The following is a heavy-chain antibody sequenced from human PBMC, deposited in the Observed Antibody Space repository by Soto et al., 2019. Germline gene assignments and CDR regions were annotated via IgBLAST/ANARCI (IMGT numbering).Heavy chain of an antibody. CDR2: IYYSGST. Sequence: SETLSLTCTVSGGSISSYYWSWIRQPPGKGLEWIGYIYYSGSTNYNPSLKSRVTISVDTSKNQFSLKLSSVTAADTAVYYCARVRSSSLSYYFDYWGQGTLATVSS. CDR3: ARVRSSSLSYYFDY. V-gene: IGHV4-59*01. CDR1: GGSISSYY. J-gene: IGHJ4*02. D-gene: IGHD6-13*01.